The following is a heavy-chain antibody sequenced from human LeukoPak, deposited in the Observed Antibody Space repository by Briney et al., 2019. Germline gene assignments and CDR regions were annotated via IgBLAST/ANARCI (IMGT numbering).Heavy chain of an antibody. CDR3: ARDLLPNYYGSGSYYSPSYYYYGMDV. CDR1: GFTFSSYA. CDR2: ISYDGSNK. J-gene: IGHJ6*02. V-gene: IGHV3-30-3*01. Sequence: GRSLRLSCAASGFTFSSYAMHWVRQAPGKGLEWVAVISYDGSNKYYADSVKGRFTISRDNSKNTLYLQMNSLRAEDTAVYYCARDLLPNYYGSGSYYSPSYYYYGMDVWGQGTTVTVSS. D-gene: IGHD3-10*01.